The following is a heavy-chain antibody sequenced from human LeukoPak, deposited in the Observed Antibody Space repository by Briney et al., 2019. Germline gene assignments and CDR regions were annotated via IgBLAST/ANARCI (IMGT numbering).Heavy chain of an antibody. CDR2: IKQDGSAK. CDR3: ARVYQSTSGRAIDY. Sequence: GGSLRLSCAASGFTLSSYWMSWVRQAPGRGLEWVANIKQDGSAKDYVDSVKGRFTISRENAKNSLYLQMNSLRVDDTAIYYCARVYQSTSGRAIDYWGQGTLVTVSS. D-gene: IGHD2-2*01. CDR1: GFTLSSYW. V-gene: IGHV3-7*01. J-gene: IGHJ4*02.